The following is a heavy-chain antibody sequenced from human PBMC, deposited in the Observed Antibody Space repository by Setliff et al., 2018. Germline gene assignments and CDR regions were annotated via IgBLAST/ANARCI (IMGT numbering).Heavy chain of an antibody. J-gene: IGHJ6*02. CDR1: GFTFSSYA. D-gene: IGHD2-21*02. CDR2: ISGRGGSK. Sequence: PGGSLRLSCAASGFTFSSYAMSWVRQAPGKGLEWVSAISGRGGSKYYADSVKGRFTISRDNSKNTLYLQMDTLRAEDTAVYYCARNWATAQHYYYGMDVWGQGTTVTVSS. CDR3: ARNWATAQHYYYGMDV. V-gene: IGHV3-23*01.